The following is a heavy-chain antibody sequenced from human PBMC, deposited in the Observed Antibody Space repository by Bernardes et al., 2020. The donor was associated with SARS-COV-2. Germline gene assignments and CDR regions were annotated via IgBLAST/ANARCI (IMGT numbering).Heavy chain of an antibody. CDR1: GFTFSSYA. CDR3: ARAVVVAAIGYWDYYGMDV. D-gene: IGHD2-15*01. J-gene: IGHJ6*02. V-gene: IGHV3-23*01. CDR2: ISGSGGST. Sequence: GGSLRLSCAASGFTFSSYAMSWVRQAPGKGLEWVSAISGSGGSTYYADSVKGRFTISRDNAKNTLYLQMNSLRAEDTAVYYCARAVVVAAIGYWDYYGMDVWGQGTTVTVSS.